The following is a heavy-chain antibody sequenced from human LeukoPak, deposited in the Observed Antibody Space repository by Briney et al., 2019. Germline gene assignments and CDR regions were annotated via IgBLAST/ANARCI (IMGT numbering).Heavy chain of an antibody. D-gene: IGHD1-26*01. J-gene: IGHJ5*02. CDR3: ASYSGSYQGRWFDP. CDR2: IYYTGST. CDR1: GDSISPYY. Sequence: SETLSLTCTVSGDSISPYYWSWIRRPPGKGLEWVGYIYYTGSTYYNPSLKSRVFISVDTSKNQFSLNLTSVTAADTAVYYCASYSGSYQGRWFDPWGQGTLVTVSS. V-gene: IGHV4-59*12.